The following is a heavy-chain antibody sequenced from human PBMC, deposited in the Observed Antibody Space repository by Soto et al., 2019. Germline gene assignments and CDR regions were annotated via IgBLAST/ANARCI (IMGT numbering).Heavy chain of an antibody. CDR2: IYPGDSDT. V-gene: IGHV5-51*01. J-gene: IGHJ6*03. Sequence: GESLKISCKGSGYSFTSYWIGWVRQMPGKGLEWMGIIYPGDSDTRYSPSFQGQVTISVDKSISTAYLQWSSLKASDTAMYYCVRRSFGVGDYYYMDVWGKGTTVTVSS. D-gene: IGHD3-10*01. CDR3: VRRSFGVGDYYYMDV. CDR1: GYSFTSYW.